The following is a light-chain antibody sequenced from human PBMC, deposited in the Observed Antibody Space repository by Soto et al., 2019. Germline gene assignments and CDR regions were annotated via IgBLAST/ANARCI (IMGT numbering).Light chain of an antibody. CDR3: QQYNNWPRT. CDR1: QSVRSSQ. CDR2: SAS. V-gene: IGKV3-20*01. J-gene: IGKJ1*01. Sequence: EIVLTQSPGTLSLSPGERASLSCRASQSVRSSQFAWYQHKPGQAPRLLIYSASTRATGIPDRFSGSGSGTDFTLTISSLEPEDFAVYYCQQYNNWPRTFGQGTKVEIK.